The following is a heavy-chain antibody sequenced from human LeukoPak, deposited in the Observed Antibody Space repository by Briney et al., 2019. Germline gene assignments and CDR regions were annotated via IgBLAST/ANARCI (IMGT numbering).Heavy chain of an antibody. CDR3: ARGAVSYSSGWYANWYLDL. J-gene: IGHJ2*01. CDR1: GFTFSTYN. D-gene: IGHD6-19*01. Sequence: GGSLRLSCAASGFTFSTYNTNWVRQAPGKGLEWVSSITSSSSYIYYADSVKGRFTISRDNTKNSLYLQMNSLRAEDTAVYYCARGAVSYSSGWYANWYLDLWGRGTLVTVSS. V-gene: IGHV3-21*01. CDR2: ITSSSSYI.